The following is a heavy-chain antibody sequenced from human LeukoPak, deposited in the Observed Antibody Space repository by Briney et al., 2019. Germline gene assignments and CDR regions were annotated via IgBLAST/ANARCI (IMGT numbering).Heavy chain of an antibody. J-gene: IGHJ4*02. V-gene: IGHV1-46*01. CDR1: GYTFTKYY. CDR3: ARRSSSWSQTLDY. CDR2: INPSGGIT. Sequence: ASVKVSCKASGYTFTKYYMHWVRQAPGQGLEWMGLINPSGGITSYAQKLQGRVTMTRDMSTRTVYMELSSLRSEDTAVYYCARRSSSWSQTLDYWGQGTLVTVSS. D-gene: IGHD6-13*01.